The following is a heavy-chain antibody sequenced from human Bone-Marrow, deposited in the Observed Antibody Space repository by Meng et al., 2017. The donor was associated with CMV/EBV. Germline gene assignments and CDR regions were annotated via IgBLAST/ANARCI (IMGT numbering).Heavy chain of an antibody. CDR3: ARGRGAAAGDY. CDR1: GFTFSDYY. V-gene: IGHV3-11*01. J-gene: IGHJ4*02. D-gene: IGHD6-13*01. Sequence: SCAASGFTFSDYYMSWIRQAPGRGLEWISYISSGGSAIYYADSVKGRFTISRDNAKNSLYLQMNSLRAEDTDVYYCARGRGAAAGDYWGQGTLVTVSS. CDR2: ISSGGSAI.